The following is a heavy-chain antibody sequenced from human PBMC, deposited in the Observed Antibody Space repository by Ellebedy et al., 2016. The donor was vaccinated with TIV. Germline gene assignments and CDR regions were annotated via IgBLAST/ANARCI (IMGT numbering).Heavy chain of an antibody. Sequence: ASVKVSCXASGYSFNSYGINWVRQAPGQGLEWLGWISVYNGDTIYAQKVQGRVTMTTDTSTSTAYMELRSLRSDDTALYYCARARGDYGDFYSFYLDYWGQGTLVTVSS. V-gene: IGHV1-18*01. CDR1: GYSFNSYG. CDR2: ISVYNGDT. CDR3: ARARGDYGDFYSFYLDY. J-gene: IGHJ4*02. D-gene: IGHD4-17*01.